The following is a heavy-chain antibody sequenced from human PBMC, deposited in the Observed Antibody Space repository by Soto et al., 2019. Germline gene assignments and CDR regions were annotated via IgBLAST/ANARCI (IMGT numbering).Heavy chain of an antibody. D-gene: IGHD2-15*01. J-gene: IGHJ3*02. Sequence: GASVKVSCKASGYTFTRSGISWVRQAPGQGLEWMGWISTYNGDTNYAQTFQGRVTMTTDTSTSTVHMEVRSLRSDDTAVYYCAREGAIVVVVAVDDAFDIWGQGTMVTVSS. CDR2: ISTYNGDT. CDR1: GYTFTRSG. CDR3: AREGAIVVVVAVDDAFDI. V-gene: IGHV1-18*01.